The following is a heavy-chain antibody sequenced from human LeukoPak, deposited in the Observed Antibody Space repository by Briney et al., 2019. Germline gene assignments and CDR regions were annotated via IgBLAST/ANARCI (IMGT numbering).Heavy chain of an antibody. J-gene: IGHJ3*02. D-gene: IGHD4-17*01. CDR1: GFSFSSYG. CDR2: IWSDGRNK. CDR3: AREVTNDAFDI. Sequence: GGSLRLSCAASGFSFSSYGMHWVRQAPGKGLEWVAVIWSDGRNKFYADSVKGRFTVSRDNSKNTLFLQMSSMRADDTALYYCAREVTNDAFDIWGQGTMVTVSS. V-gene: IGHV3-33*01.